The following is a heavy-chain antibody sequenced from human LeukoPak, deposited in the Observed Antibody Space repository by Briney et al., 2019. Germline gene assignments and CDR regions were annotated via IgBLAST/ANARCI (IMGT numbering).Heavy chain of an antibody. V-gene: IGHV4-39*07. CDR1: GGSISSSSYY. J-gene: IGHJ3*02. CDR3: ARLNSGSFDAFDI. CDR2: IYYSGST. Sequence: PSETLSLTCTVSGGSISSSSYYWGWIRQPPGKGLEWIGSIYYSGSTYYDPSLKSRVTISVDTSKNQFSLKVSSVTAADTAVYYCARLNSGSFDAFDIWGQGTMVTVSS. D-gene: IGHD1-26*01.